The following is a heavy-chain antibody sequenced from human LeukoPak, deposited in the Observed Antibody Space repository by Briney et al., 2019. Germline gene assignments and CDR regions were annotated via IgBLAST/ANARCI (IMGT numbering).Heavy chain of an antibody. CDR1: GGSISSGDYY. Sequence: SETLSLTCTVSGGSISSGDYYWSWIRQHPGKGLEWIGNIYYSGSTYYNPSLKSRVTISVDTSKNQFSLKLSSVTAADTAVYYCAREGGSFFRYFDLWGRGTLVTVSS. CDR2: IYYSGST. D-gene: IGHD1-26*01. V-gene: IGHV4-31*03. J-gene: IGHJ2*01. CDR3: AREGGSFFRYFDL.